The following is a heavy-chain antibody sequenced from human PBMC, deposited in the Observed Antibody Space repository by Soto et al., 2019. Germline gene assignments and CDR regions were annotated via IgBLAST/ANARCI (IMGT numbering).Heavy chain of an antibody. Sequence: QVQLVESGGGVVQPGRSLRLSCAASGFTFSNYAMHWVRQAPGKGLEWVAVISYDGSSKYYADSVKGRFTISRDNSKNTLYLQMNSLRAEDTAVYYCARDFTYWSGYCVDYWGQGNLVTVSS. J-gene: IGHJ4*02. D-gene: IGHD3-3*01. V-gene: IGHV3-30-3*01. CDR3: ARDFTYWSGYCVDY. CDR1: GFTFSNYA. CDR2: ISYDGSSK.